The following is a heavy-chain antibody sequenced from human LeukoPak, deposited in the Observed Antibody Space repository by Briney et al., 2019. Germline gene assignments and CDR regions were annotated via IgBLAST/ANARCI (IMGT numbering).Heavy chain of an antibody. CDR1: GFTFSSYG. CDR3: AKDHFGAAAGLDFDY. V-gene: IGHV3-30*02. Sequence: GGSLRLSCAASGFTFSSYGMHWVRQAPGKGLEGVAFIRYDGSNKYYADSVKGRFTISRDNSKNTLYLQMNSLRAEDTAVYYCAKDHFGAAAGLDFDYWGQGTLVTVSS. CDR2: IRYDGSNK. J-gene: IGHJ4*02. D-gene: IGHD6-13*01.